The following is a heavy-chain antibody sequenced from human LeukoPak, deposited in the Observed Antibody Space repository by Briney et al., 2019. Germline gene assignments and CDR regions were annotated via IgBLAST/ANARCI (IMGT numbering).Heavy chain of an antibody. J-gene: IGHJ4*02. CDR2: ISRSSDYM. CDR1: GYTFGSYW. D-gene: IGHD1-26*01. V-gene: IGHV3-21*01. Sequence: GGSLRLSCAASGYTFGSYWMYWVRQAPGKGLEWVSSISRSSDYMYYADSVKGRFTISRDNAKNSLYLQMNSLRAEDTAMYYCAREVVGAASGDYWGQGTLVTVSS. CDR3: AREVVGAASGDY.